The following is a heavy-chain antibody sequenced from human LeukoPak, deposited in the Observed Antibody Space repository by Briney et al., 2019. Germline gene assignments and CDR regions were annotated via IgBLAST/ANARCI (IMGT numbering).Heavy chain of an antibody. Sequence: GGSLRLSCAASGFSFSSYGMHWVRQAPGKGLEWVAFIRYDGGSKYYADSVKGRFTISRDNSKNTVYLQMNSLRAEDTAVYYCARTGRLYYYYYMDVWGKGTTVTVSS. CDR2: IRYDGGSK. J-gene: IGHJ6*03. CDR3: ARTGRLYYYYYMDV. D-gene: IGHD1-1*01. V-gene: IGHV3-30*02. CDR1: GFSFSSYG.